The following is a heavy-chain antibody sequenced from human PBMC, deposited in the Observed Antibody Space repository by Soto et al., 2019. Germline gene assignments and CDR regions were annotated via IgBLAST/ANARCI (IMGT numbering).Heavy chain of an antibody. CDR2: ISHTGST. Sequence: KPSGTLSLTCAVSGGSISSAGYSWSWIRQPPGKGLEWIGYISHTGSTYYNPSLKSRVTISVDRSKNQFSLKLSSVTAADTAVYYCARGGGFLGYWGQGTLVTVS. D-gene: IGHD3-10*01. CDR3: ARGGGFLGY. V-gene: IGHV4-30-2*01. CDR1: GGSISSAGYS. J-gene: IGHJ4*02.